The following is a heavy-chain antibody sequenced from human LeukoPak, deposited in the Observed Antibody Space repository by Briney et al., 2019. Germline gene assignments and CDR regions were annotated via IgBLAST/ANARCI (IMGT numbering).Heavy chain of an antibody. Sequence: GGSLRLSCAASGFTFRSHDMSWVRQAPGKGLEWVSGISASGGSTFYADSVKGRFTISRDNSKNTLYLQMNSLRAEDTAVYYCATLDYYDSSASDYWGQGTLVTVSS. CDR3: ATLDYYDSSASDY. D-gene: IGHD3-22*01. V-gene: IGHV3-23*01. CDR1: GFTFRSHD. CDR2: ISASGGST. J-gene: IGHJ4*02.